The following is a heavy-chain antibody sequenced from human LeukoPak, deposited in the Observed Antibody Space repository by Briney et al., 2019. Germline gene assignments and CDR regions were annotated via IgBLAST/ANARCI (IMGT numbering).Heavy chain of an antibody. CDR1: GFIFSNAW. CDR3: STGGYFFDY. V-gene: IGHV3-15*01. Sequence: GGSLRLSCTASGFIFSNAWMNWVRQAPGKGLEWVGRIKSKPSGGTTDYAAPVKGRFTISRDDSTNTVYLQMNSLRTEDTALYYCSTGGYFFDYWGRGTLVTVSS. CDR2: IKSKPSGGTT. J-gene: IGHJ4*02.